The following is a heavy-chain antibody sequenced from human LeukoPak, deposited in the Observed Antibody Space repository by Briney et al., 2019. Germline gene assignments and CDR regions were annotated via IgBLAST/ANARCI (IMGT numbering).Heavy chain of an antibody. V-gene: IGHV4-59*01. J-gene: IGHJ4*02. CDR2: IYYSGST. D-gene: IGHD5-18*01. Sequence: AETLSLTCTVSGPSISNYYWSWMRQPPGKGLEWIGYIYYSGSTNYNPSLKSRVTISVDTSKNQFSLKLSSVTAADTAVYYCAREGVYGYYYFDYWGQGTLVTVSS. CDR3: AREGVYGYYYFDY. CDR1: GPSISNYY.